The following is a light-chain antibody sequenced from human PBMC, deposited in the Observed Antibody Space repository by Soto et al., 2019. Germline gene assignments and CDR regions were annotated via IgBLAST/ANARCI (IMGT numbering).Light chain of an antibody. CDR1: KSVSSSY. CDR2: DAS. CDR3: QQFGSSLYT. J-gene: IGKJ2*01. V-gene: IGKV3-20*01. Sequence: EIVLTQSPGTLSLSPGERATLSCRASKSVSSSYLAWYQQKPGQAPRLLIHDASSRATGIPDRFSGSGSGTDFTLTISRLEPEDFAVYYCQQFGSSLYTFGQGTKLEIK.